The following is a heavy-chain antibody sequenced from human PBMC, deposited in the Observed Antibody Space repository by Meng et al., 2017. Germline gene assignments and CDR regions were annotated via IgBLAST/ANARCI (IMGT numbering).Heavy chain of an antibody. CDR3: ARVRYGRATRGAFDI. CDR2: ISYDGSNK. D-gene: IGHD3-10*02. V-gene: IGHV3-30*01. Sequence: GESLKISCAASGFTFSSYAMHWVRQAPGKGLEWVAVISYDGSNKYYADSVKGRFTISRDNSKNTLYLQMNSLRAEDTAVYYCARVRYGRATRGAFDIWGQGTRVTVSS. CDR1: GFTFSSYA. J-gene: IGHJ3*02.